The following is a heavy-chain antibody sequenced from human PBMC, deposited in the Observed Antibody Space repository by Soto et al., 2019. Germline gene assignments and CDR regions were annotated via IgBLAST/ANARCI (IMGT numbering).Heavy chain of an antibody. D-gene: IGHD3-22*01. J-gene: IGHJ4*02. Sequence: QVQLVQSGAEVKKPGSSVKVSCKASGGTFSSYAISWVRQAPGQGLEWMGGIIPIFGTANYAQKFQGRVTITADESTSTAYMELSSLRSEDTAVYYCARVFPTYYYDSSGYYYDYWGQGTLVTVS. V-gene: IGHV1-69*01. CDR2: IIPIFGTA. CDR3: ARVFPTYYYDSSGYYYDY. CDR1: GGTFSSYA.